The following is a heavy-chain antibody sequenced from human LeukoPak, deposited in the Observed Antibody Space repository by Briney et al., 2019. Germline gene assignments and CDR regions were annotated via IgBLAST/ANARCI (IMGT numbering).Heavy chain of an antibody. CDR3: VRDATTRPAFYI. CDR2: INSDGSST. D-gene: IGHD5-12*01. CDR1: GFTFSSYW. V-gene: IGHV3-74*01. J-gene: IGHJ3*02. Sequence: GGSLRLSCAASGFTFSSYWMHWVRHAPGKGLVWVSRINSDGSSTSYADSVKGRFTISRDNAKNTLYLQMNSLRAEDTAVYYCVRDATTRPAFYIWGQGTMVTVSS.